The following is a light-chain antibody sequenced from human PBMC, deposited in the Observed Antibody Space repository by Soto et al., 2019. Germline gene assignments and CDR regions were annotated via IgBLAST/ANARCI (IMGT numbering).Light chain of an antibody. J-gene: IGKJ1*01. CDR1: QSVSNKY. V-gene: IGKV3-15*01. Sequence: EIVMTQSPATLSVSPGERATLSCRAGQSVSNKYLAWYQQKPGQAPRLLIYGASTRATGIPARFSGSGSGTEFTLTISSLQSEDLAVYYCQQYNYWPPWTFGQGTKVDIK. CDR2: GAS. CDR3: QQYNYWPPWT.